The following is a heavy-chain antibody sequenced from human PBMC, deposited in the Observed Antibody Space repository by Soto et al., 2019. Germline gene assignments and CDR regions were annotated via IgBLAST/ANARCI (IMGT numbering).Heavy chain of an antibody. CDR3: ARVWAVGPADYYGMDV. V-gene: IGHV1-69*01. J-gene: IGHJ6*02. CDR2: SIPIFGTA. D-gene: IGHD7-27*01. Sequence: QVQLVQSGAEVKKPGSSVKVSCKASGGTFSSYAISWVRQAPGQGLEWMGGSIPIFGTANYAQKFQGRVTITADESTSTADMELSSLRSEDTAGYDCARVWAVGPADYYGMDVWGQGTTVTVSS. CDR1: GGTFSSYA.